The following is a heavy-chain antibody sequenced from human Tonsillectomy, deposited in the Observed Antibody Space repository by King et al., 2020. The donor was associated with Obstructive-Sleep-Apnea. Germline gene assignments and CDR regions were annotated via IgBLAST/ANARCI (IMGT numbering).Heavy chain of an antibody. D-gene: IGHD6-13*01. CDR3: ARFRRWGIAAAGTFAFDY. CDR2: IIPILGIA. V-gene: IGHV1-69*04. J-gene: IGHJ4*02. Sequence: QLVQSGAEVKKPGSSVKVSCKASGGTFSSYAISWVRQAPGQGLEWMGRIIPILGIANYAQKFQGRVTITADKSTSTAYMELSSLRSEDTAVYYCARFRRWGIAAAGTFAFDYWGQGTLVTVSS. CDR1: GGTFSSYA.